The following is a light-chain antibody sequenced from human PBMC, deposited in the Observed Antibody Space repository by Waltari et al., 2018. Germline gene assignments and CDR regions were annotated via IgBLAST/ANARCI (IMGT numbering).Light chain of an antibody. Sequence: TVVTQEPSLSVSPGGTVTLTCGMSFGSVPTRNYPSWSQHTPGPAPRRLSYSTNTRPSGVPDRFSGSIIGNKAALTITGPQADDESDYDCMLYMGSGISLFGGGTRLTVL. J-gene: IGLJ2*01. V-gene: IGLV8-61*01. CDR3: MLYMGSGISL. CDR1: FGSVPTRNY. CDR2: STN.